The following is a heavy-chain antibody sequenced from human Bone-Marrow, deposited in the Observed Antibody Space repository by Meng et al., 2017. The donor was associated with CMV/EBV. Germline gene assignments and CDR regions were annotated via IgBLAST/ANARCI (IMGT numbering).Heavy chain of an antibody. D-gene: IGHD4-23*01. Sequence: TVSGGSISSYYWSWIRQPPGKGLEWIWYIYYSGSTNYKPSLKSRVTISVDTSKKQFSLKLSSVTAADTAVYYCARDGADSIYGGNEEPDAFDIWGQGTMVTVSS. CDR1: GGSISSYY. V-gene: IGHV4-59*01. CDR3: ARDGADSIYGGNEEPDAFDI. J-gene: IGHJ3*02. CDR2: IYYSGST.